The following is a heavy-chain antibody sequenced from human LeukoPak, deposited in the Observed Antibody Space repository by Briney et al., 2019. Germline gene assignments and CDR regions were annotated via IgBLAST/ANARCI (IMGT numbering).Heavy chain of an antibody. J-gene: IGHJ4*02. CDR1: GNTLIALS. CDR2: FDPEEDET. Sequence: ASVKVSCKVSGNTLIALSMHWVRQAPGKGLEWMGGFDPEEDETIYAEKLQGRVTMAEDTSTDTAYMELSSLRSEDTAVYYCVTDTYCGGDCYFHWGQGTLVTVSS. V-gene: IGHV1-24*01. CDR3: VTDTYCGGDCYFH. D-gene: IGHD2-21*02.